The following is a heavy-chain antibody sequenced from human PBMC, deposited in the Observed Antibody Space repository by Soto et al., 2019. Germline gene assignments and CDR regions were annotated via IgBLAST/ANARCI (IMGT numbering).Heavy chain of an antibody. CDR1: GFTFSNFY. CDR2: ISGDSTK. D-gene: IGHD3-16*02. J-gene: IGHJ4*02. V-gene: IGHV3-11*01. Sequence: PGGSLRLSCAASGFTFSNFYMSWVRQAPGKGLQWVSYISGDSTKNYADSVKGRFTISRDNAKNSLFLQMNSLRAEDTAVYYCARDLVVGPPDYWGQGTLVTVSS. CDR3: ARDLVVGPPDY.